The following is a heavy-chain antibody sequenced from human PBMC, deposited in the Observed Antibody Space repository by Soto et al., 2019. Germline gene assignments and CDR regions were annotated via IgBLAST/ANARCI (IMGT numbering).Heavy chain of an antibody. J-gene: IGHJ4*02. CDR2: IYWNDDK. V-gene: IGHV2-5*01. CDR1: GFSLRTTGVG. Sequence: QITLKESGPPLVKPTQTLTLTCSYSGFSLRTTGVGVGWIRQPPGKALEWLGIIYWNDDKRYSPSLESRFTLTCDISKSQVVLTMTNMEPVDTATYYCAHTWGLPFDYWGQGTLVIVSS. CDR3: AHTWGLPFDY. D-gene: IGHD3-16*01.